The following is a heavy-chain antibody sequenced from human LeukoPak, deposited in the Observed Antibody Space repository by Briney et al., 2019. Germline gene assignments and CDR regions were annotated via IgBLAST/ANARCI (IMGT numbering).Heavy chain of an antibody. CDR2: ISAYNGST. D-gene: IGHD1-26*01. CDR3: ARDVWIVGATAY. CDR1: GYTFTSYG. J-gene: IGHJ4*02. Sequence: ASVKVSCKASGYTFTSYGISWVRQAPGQGLEWMGWISAYNGSTNYAQKLQGRVTMTTDTSTSTAYMELRSLRSDDTAVYYCARDVWIVGATAYWGQGTLVTVSS. V-gene: IGHV1-18*01.